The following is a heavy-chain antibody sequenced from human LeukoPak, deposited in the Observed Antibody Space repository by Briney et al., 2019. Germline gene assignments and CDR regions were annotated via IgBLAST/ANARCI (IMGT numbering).Heavy chain of an antibody. V-gene: IGHV1-2*02. Sequence: GASVKVSCKASGYTFTGYYMHWVRQALGQGLEWMGWINPTSGGTEFAQKYQGRVTMTWDTSISTAYMNLNSLRSDDTAVYYCVKDGSQLSIAGTAVDYWGQGTLVTVSS. CDR3: VKDGSQLSIAGTAVDY. J-gene: IGHJ4*02. CDR2: INPTSGGT. D-gene: IGHD1-7*01. CDR1: GYTFTGYY.